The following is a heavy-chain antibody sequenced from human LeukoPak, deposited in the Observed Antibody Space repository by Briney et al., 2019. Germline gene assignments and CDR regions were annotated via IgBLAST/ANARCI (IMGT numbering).Heavy chain of an antibody. CDR3: AKRQYQLPYFDY. D-gene: IGHD2-2*01. V-gene: IGHV3-23*01. CDR1: EFTFSFYW. CDR2: ISGSGGST. J-gene: IGHJ4*02. Sequence: GGSLRLSCAASEFTFSFYWMSWVRQAPGKGLEWVSAISGSGGSTYYADSVKGRFTISRDNSKNTLYLQMNSLRAEDTAVYYCAKRQYQLPYFDYWGQGTLVTVSS.